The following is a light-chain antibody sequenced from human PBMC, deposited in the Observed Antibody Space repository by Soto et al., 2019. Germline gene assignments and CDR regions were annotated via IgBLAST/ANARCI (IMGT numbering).Light chain of an antibody. CDR1: SSDVGGYNY. V-gene: IGLV2-14*01. J-gene: IGLJ1*01. CDR2: EVS. CDR3: SSYTSSSTLPYV. Sequence: QSALTQPASVSGSAGQSITISCTGTSSDVGGYNYVSWYQQHPGKAPKLMIYEVSNRPSGVSNRFSGSKSGNTASLTISGLQAEDEADYYCSSYTSSSTLPYVFGNGTKVTVL.